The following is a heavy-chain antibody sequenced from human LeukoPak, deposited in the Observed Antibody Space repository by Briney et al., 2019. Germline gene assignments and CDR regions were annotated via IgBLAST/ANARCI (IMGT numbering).Heavy chain of an antibody. CDR3: ARGDIVVVVAANDYYYGMDV. J-gene: IGHJ6*02. CDR1: GGSFSGYY. CDR2: INHSGST. V-gene: IGHV4-34*01. Sequence: SETLSLTCAVYGGSFSGYYWSWIRQPPGKGLEWIGEINHSGSTNYNPSLESRVTISVDTSKNQFSLKLSSVTAAGTAVYYCARGDIVVVVAANDYYYGMDVWGQGTTVTVSS. D-gene: IGHD2-15*01.